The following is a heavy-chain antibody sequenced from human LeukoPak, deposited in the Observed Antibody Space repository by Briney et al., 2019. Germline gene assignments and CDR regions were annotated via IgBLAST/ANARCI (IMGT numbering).Heavy chain of an antibody. D-gene: IGHD3/OR15-3a*01. V-gene: IGHV3-7*01. CDR3: ARSYPWTGVFDY. CDR2: LKQGGSET. Sequence: GGSLRLSCAASGFSLNDYRMSWVRQAPGKGLEWVANLKQGGSETYYVGSVKGRFTFSRDNAKNTLYLQMNSLRAEDTAVYYCARSYPWTGVFDYWGQGALVTVSS. J-gene: IGHJ4*02. CDR1: GFSLNDYR.